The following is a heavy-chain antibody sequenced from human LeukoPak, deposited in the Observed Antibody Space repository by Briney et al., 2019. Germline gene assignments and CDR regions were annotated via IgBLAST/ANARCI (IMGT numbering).Heavy chain of an antibody. Sequence: ASVKVSCKASGYTFTGYYMQWVRQAPGRGLEWMGIINPISGATDYAQKFQGRVTMTRDTSTSTVYMELSSLRSEDTAMYYCARLPYRDGVAQDYWGQGTLVTVSP. CDR3: ARLPYRDGVAQDY. V-gene: IGHV1-46*01. CDR2: INPISGAT. CDR1: GYTFTGYY. J-gene: IGHJ4*02. D-gene: IGHD3-16*02.